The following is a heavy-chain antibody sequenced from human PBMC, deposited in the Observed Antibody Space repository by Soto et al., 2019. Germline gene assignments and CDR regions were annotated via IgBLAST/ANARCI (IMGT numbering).Heavy chain of an antibody. D-gene: IGHD2-2*01. Sequence: HVQLVQSGTEVEKPGASVKISCKASGYTFTSYFMHWVRQAPGKGLEWMGRINPSDDRTGHAQDFPGRVIMTTGTSPATVYMQLSSLRSENTAVYSCARRRVVVEPAAILGAWGPRTTVIVS. V-gene: IGHV1-46*01. J-gene: IGHJ6*02. CDR3: ARRRVVVEPAAILGA. CDR1: GYTFTSYF. CDR2: INPSDDRT.